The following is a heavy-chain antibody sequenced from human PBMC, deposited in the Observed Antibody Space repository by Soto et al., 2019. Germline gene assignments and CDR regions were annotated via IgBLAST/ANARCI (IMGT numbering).Heavy chain of an antibody. CDR3: ARGSSTSFKTGSYNWFDP. D-gene: IGHD2-2*01. J-gene: IGHJ5*02. V-gene: IGHV4-30-2*01. CDR2: IYHSGST. CDR1: GGSISSGGYS. Sequence: SETLSLTCAVSGGSISSGGYSWSWIRQPPGKGLEWIGYIYHSGSTYYNPSLKSRVTISVDRSKNQFSLKLSSVTAADTAVYYCARGSSTSFKTGSYNWFDPWGQGTLVTVSS.